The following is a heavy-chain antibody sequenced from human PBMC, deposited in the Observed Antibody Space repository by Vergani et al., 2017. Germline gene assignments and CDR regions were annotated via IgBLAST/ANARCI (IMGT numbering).Heavy chain of an antibody. J-gene: IGHJ6*02. CDR1: GGTFSSYA. Sequence: QVQLVQSGAEVKKPGSSVKVSCKASGGTFSSYAISWVRQAPGQGLEWMGGIIPIFGTANYAQKFQGRVTITADESTSTAYMELSSLRSEDTAVYYCAGGAGVSSRDDEVYYYGMDVWGQGTTVTVSS. V-gene: IGHV1-69*12. D-gene: IGHD6-6*01. CDR3: AGGAGVSSRDDEVYYYGMDV. CDR2: IIPIFGTA.